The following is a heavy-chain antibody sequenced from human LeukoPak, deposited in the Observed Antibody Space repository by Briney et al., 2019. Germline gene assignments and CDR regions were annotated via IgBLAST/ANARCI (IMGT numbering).Heavy chain of an antibody. CDR3: AKDREPTIAAAATYDY. Sequence: GGSLRLSCAASGFTFSSYGMHWVRQAPGKGLEWVAVIWYDGSNKYYADSVKGRFTISRDNSKNTLYLQMNSLRAEDTAVCYCAKDREPTIAAAATYDYWGQGTLVTVSS. D-gene: IGHD6-13*01. CDR2: IWYDGSNK. J-gene: IGHJ4*02. CDR1: GFTFSSYG. V-gene: IGHV3-33*06.